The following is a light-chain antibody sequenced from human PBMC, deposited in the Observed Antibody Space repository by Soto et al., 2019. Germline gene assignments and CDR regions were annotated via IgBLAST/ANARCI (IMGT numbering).Light chain of an antibody. CDR1: HGIRDD. CDR3: LQDYGYPWT. J-gene: IGKJ1*01. V-gene: IGKV1-6*01. Sequence: IQITQSPSSLSASVGDRVTILCRASHGIRDDLGWYQQKPGKAPKLLIYAASILQTGVPLRFSGSGSGTNFTLSITSLQPEDSASYYCLQDYGYPWTFGQGTKVDIK. CDR2: AAS.